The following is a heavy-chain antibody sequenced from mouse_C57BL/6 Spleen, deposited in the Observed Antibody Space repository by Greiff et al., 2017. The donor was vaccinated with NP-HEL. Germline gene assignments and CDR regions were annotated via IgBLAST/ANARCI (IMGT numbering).Heavy chain of an antibody. D-gene: IGHD4-1*01. V-gene: IGHV5-12*01. CDR3: ARRSWVLYYFDY. Sequence: EVMLVESGGGLVQPGGSLKLSCAASGFTFSDYYMYWVRQTPEKRLEWVAYISNGGGSTYYPDTVKGRFTISRDNAKNTLYLQMSRLKSEDTAMYYCARRSWVLYYFDYWGQGTTLTVSS. CDR1: GFTFSDYY. CDR2: ISNGGGST. J-gene: IGHJ2*01.